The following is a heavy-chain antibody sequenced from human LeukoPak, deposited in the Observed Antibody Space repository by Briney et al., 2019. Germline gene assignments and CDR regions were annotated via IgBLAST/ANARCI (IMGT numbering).Heavy chain of an antibody. CDR2: IYTSGST. V-gene: IGHV4-61*02. CDR1: GGSISSGSYY. J-gene: IGHJ3*02. Sequence: SQTLSLTCTVSGGSISSGSYYWSWIPQPAGKGLEWIGRIYTSGSTNYNPSLKSRVTISVDTSKNQFSLTLSSVTAADTAVYYCASISGSYVSAFDIWGQGTMVTVSS. D-gene: IGHD1-26*01. CDR3: ASISGSYVSAFDI.